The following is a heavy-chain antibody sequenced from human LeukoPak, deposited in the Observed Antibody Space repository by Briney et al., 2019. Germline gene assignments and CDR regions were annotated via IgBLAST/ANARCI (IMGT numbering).Heavy chain of an antibody. Sequence: ASVKVSCKASGYTFTSYYMHWVRQAPGQGREWMGIINPSGGSTSYAQKFQGRVTMTRDMSTSTVYMELSSLRSEDTAVYYCARDLSSGWYKRNWYFDLWGRGTLVTVSS. D-gene: IGHD6-19*01. J-gene: IGHJ2*01. V-gene: IGHV1-46*01. CDR1: GYTFTSYY. CDR2: INPSGGST. CDR3: ARDLSSGWYKRNWYFDL.